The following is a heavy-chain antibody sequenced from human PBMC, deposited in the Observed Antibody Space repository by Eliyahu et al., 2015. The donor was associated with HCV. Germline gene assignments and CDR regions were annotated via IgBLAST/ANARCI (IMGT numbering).Heavy chain of an antibody. Sequence: QVHLVQSGAEVKKPGASVKVSCXASGYTFTGYXIHWVLQAPPEGLEWMGWISPNTGATNYAPKFQGRVTMTRDTSISTTYMDLNGLTSDDTAVYYCARAVVPDSWGQGTLVTVSS. J-gene: IGHJ4*02. V-gene: IGHV1-2*02. CDR2: ISPNTGAT. CDR3: ARAVVPDS. CDR1: GYTFTGYX.